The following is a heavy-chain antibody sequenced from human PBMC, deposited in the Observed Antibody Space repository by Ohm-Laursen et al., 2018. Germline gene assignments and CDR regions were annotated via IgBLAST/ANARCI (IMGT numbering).Heavy chain of an antibody. V-gene: IGHV6-1*01. CDR1: GDSVSSTSAA. D-gene: IGHD2-8*01. Sequence: SDTLSLTCAISGDSVSSTSAAWNWIRQSPSRGLEWLGRTYYRSQWYSNYEVSVKSRMTVNADTSKNQFSLQLDSMTPEDTAVYYCARDGDRNEKFDYWGQGILVTVSS. CDR2: TYYRSQWYS. CDR3: ARDGDRNEKFDY. J-gene: IGHJ4*02.